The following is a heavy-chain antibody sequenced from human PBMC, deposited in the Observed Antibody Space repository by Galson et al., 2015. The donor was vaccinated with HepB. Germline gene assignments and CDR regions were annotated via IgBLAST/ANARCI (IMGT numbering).Heavy chain of an antibody. D-gene: IGHD2-2*01. CDR3: ASAIVVVPAAIGGYYYYGMDV. J-gene: IGHJ6*02. V-gene: IGHV5-10-1*01. Sequence: QSGAEVKKPGESLRISCKGSGYSFTSYWISWVRQMPGKGLEWMGRIDPSDSYTNYSPSFQGHVTISADKSISTAYLQWSSLKASDTAMYYCASAIVVVPAAIGGYYYYGMDVWGQGTTVTVSS. CDR2: IDPSDSYT. CDR1: GYSFTSYW.